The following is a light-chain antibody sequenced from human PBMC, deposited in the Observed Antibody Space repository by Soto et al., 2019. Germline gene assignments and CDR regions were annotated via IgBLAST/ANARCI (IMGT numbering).Light chain of an antibody. Sequence: DIQMTQSPSSLSASIGDRVTLTCRASETIVDYLNWYQQRPGTAPKLLIYGASTLQRGVPSRFSGSGSGTYFTLAISSLQPEDFATYYCQQSYTTPYTFGQGTKLEI. J-gene: IGKJ2*01. CDR1: ETIVDY. CDR2: GAS. CDR3: QQSYTTPYT. V-gene: IGKV1-39*01.